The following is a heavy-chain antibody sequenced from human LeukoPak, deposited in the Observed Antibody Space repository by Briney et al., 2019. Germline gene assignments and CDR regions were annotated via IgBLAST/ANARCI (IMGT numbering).Heavy chain of an antibody. CDR2: INNSGST. J-gene: IGHJ6*03. V-gene: IGHV4-59*12. Sequence: SETLSLTCTVSGGSISRYYWSWIRQPPGKGLEWIGYINNSGSTNYNPSLKSRVTISVDTSKNQFSLKLSSVTAADTAVYYCARVVAARPTYYYYYYYMDVWGKGTTVTVSS. CDR1: GGSISRYY. CDR3: ARVVAARPTYYYYYYYMDV. D-gene: IGHD6-6*01.